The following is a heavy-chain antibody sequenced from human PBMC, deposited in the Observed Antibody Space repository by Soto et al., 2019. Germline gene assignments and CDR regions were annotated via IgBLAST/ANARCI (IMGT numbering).Heavy chain of an antibody. V-gene: IGHV4-59*01. CDR3: ASMIAAAGGNYYYYGMDV. D-gene: IGHD6-13*01. CDR1: GGSISSYY. CDR2: IYYSGST. Sequence: QVQLQESGPGLVKPSETLSLTCTVSGGSISSYYWSWIRQPPGKGLEWIGYIYYSGSTNYNPSLKSRVTISVDTSKNQFSLKLSSVTAADTAVYYCASMIAAAGGNYYYYGMDVWGQGTTGTVSS. J-gene: IGHJ6*02.